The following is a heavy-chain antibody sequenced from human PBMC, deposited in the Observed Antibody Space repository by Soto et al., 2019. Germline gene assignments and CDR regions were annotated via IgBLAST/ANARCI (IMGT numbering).Heavy chain of an antibody. CDR1: GGSFSGYY. V-gene: IGHV4-34*09. D-gene: IGHD2-2*01. J-gene: IGHJ6*03. Sequence: SETLSLTCAVYGGSFSGYYWSWIRQPPGKGLEWIGEINHSGSTNYNPSLKSRVTISVDTSKNQCSLKLSSVTAADTAVYYCARDGVDCSSTSFAEDPYYYMDVWGKVTTVTV. CDR2: INHSGST. CDR3: ARDGVDCSSTSFAEDPYYYMDV.